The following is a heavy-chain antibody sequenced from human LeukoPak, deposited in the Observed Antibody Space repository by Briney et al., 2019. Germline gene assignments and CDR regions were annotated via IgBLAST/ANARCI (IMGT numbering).Heavy chain of an antibody. CDR2: ISAYNGNT. CDR3: AREGYYDSSGYYSAHSWFDP. CDR1: GYTFTNYG. V-gene: IGHV1-18*01. J-gene: IGHJ5*02. Sequence: GASVKVSCKASGYTFTNYGISWVRQAPGQGLEWMGWISAYNGNTNYAQKLQGRVTMTTDTSTSTAYMELRSLRSDDTAVYYCAREGYYDSSGYYSAHSWFDPWGQGTLVTVSS. D-gene: IGHD3-22*01.